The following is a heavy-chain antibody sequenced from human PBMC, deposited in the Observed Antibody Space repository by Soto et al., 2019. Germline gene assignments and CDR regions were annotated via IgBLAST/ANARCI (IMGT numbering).Heavy chain of an antibody. V-gene: IGHV6-1*01. D-gene: IGHD6-19*01. J-gene: IGHJ4*02. CDR1: GDSVSSNSAA. CDR2: TYYRSKWYN. Sequence: KQSQTLSLTCAISGDSVSSNSAAWNWIRQSPSRGLEWLGRTYYRSKWYNDYAVSVKSRITINPDTSKNQFSLQLNSVTPEDTAVYYCASNSGWPRNYYFDYWGQGTLVTVSS. CDR3: ASNSGWPRNYYFDY.